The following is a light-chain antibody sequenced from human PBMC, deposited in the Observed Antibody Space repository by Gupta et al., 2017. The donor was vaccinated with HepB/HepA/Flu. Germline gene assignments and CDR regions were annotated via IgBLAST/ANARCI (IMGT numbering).Light chain of an antibody. CDR3: QQEGSSTVT. Sequence: EIVLTQSPDTLSLSPGERATLSCRASQSVRSSYLAWYQQKPGQAPRLLIYGASRRATGIPDRFSGSGSVTDFTLSISRLEPEDFAMYYCQQEGSSTVTFGHGTKVDIK. CDR2: GAS. CDR1: QSVRSSY. V-gene: IGKV3-20*01. J-gene: IGKJ3*01.